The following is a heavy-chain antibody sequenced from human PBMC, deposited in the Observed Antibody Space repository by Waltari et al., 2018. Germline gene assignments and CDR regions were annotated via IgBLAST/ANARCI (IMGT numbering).Heavy chain of an antibody. J-gene: IGHJ4*02. V-gene: IGHV4-38-2*02. CDR2: SYHSGST. CDR1: GYSISSGYY. Sequence: QVQLQESGPGLVKPSEPLSLTCAVSGYSISSGYYWGWIRQPPGKGLEWIGSSYHSGSTYYNPSLKSRVTISVDTSKNQFALKLSSVTAADTAVYYCAREPEQWLTGGFDYWGQGTLVTVSS. CDR3: AREPEQWLTGGFDY. D-gene: IGHD6-19*01.